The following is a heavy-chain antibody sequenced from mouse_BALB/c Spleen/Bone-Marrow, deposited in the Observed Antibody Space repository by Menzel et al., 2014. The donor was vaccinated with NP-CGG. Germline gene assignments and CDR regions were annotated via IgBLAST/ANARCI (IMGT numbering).Heavy chain of an antibody. D-gene: IGHD2-3*01. Sequence: EVKLMESGPSLVKPSQTLSLTCSVTGDSITRGYWNWIRKFPGNKLEYMGYISYSGSTYYSPSLKSRISITRDTSKNQYYLQLNSVTTEDTATYYCATYDGYYFDYWGQGTTLTVSS. CDR3: ATYDGYYFDY. CDR1: GDSITRGY. J-gene: IGHJ2*01. V-gene: IGHV3-8*02. CDR2: ISYSGST.